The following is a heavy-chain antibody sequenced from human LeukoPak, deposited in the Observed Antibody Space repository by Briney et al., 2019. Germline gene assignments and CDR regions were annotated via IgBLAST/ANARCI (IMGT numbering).Heavy chain of an antibody. CDR1: GFTFSSYA. Sequence: PGGSLRLSCAASGFTFSSYAMHWVRQAPGKGLEWVAVISYDGSNKYYADSVKGRFTIPRDNSKNTLYLQMNSLRAEDTAVYYCARDSETYYDFWSGYYTGYADYWGQGTLVTVSS. V-gene: IGHV3-30-3*01. D-gene: IGHD3-3*01. J-gene: IGHJ4*02. CDR2: ISYDGSNK. CDR3: ARDSETYYDFWSGYYTGYADY.